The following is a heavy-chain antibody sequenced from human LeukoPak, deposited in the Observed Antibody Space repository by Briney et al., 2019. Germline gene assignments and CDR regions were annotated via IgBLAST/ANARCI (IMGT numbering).Heavy chain of an antibody. D-gene: IGHD6-19*01. CDR2: INPNSGGT. J-gene: IGHJ6*03. Sequence: GASVKVSCKASGYTFTGYYMHWVRQAPGQGLEWMGWINPNSGGTNYAQKFQGRVTMTRDTSISTAYMELSRLRSDDTAVYYCSASVAGYYYYYMDVWGKGTTVTVSS. CDR3: SASVAGYYYYYMDV. CDR1: GYTFTGYY. V-gene: IGHV1-2*02.